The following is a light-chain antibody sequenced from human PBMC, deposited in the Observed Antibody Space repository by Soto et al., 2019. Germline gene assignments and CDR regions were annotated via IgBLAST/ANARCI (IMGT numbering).Light chain of an antibody. CDR3: QQYNNWPLFT. CDR2: GAS. J-gene: IGKJ3*01. CDR1: QSVSSN. Sequence: EIVMTQSPATLSVSPGERATLSCRASQSVSSNLAWYQQKPGQAPRLLIYGASTRATDIPARFSGSGSGTEFTITISSLQSEDFAVYYCQQYNNWPLFTFGPGTKVDI. V-gene: IGKV3-15*01.